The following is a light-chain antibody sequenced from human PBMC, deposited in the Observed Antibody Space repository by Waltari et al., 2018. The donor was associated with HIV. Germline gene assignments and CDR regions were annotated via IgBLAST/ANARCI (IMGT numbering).Light chain of an antibody. CDR3: QAWDSSTAV. Sequence: SYDLIQPPSISVSPGQRATITCSGQNLGNKYASWYQQRPGQPPLLVIFQDTKRPSGIPERFSGSNSGNTVTLTVSDSQAIDEADYYCQAWDSSTAVFGGGTKLTVL. CDR2: QDT. CDR1: NLGNKY. J-gene: IGLJ3*02. V-gene: IGLV3-1*01.